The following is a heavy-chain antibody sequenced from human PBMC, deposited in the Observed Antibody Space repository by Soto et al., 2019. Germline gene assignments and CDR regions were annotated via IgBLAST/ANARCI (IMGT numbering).Heavy chain of an antibody. J-gene: IGHJ6*03. Sequence: GASVKVSCKASGYTFTSYYMHWVRQAPGQGLEWMGIINPSGGSTSYAQKFQGRVTMTRDTSTSTVYMELSSLRSEDTAVYYCARAGFLAWFSKPYYYYYYLDVWGKGTTVTVSS. CDR1: GYTFTSYY. CDR2: INPSGGST. V-gene: IGHV1-46*03. D-gene: IGHD3-3*01. CDR3: ARAGFLAWFSKPYYYYYYLDV.